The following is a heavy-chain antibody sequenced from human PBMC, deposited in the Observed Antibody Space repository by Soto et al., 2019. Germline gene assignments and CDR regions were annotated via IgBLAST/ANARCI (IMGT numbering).Heavy chain of an antibody. D-gene: IGHD6-6*01. Sequence: QAVGSLRLSCSASGFTFSSYAMHWVRQAPGKGLEYVSAISGNGGSTYYADSVKGRFTISRDNSKNTLYLQMSSLRAEDTAVYYCVPQLVVYYGMAVWGQGTTVTVSS. CDR1: GFTFSSYA. CDR3: VPQLVVYYGMAV. V-gene: IGHV3-64D*06. J-gene: IGHJ6*02. CDR2: ISGNGGST.